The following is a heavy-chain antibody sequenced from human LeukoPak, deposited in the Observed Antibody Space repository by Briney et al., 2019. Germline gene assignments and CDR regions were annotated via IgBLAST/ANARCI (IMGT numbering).Heavy chain of an antibody. J-gene: IGHJ5*02. CDR1: GYTFTSYG. Sequence: ASVKVSCKASGYTFTSYGISWVRQAPGQGLEWMGWISAYNGNTNYAQKLQGRVTMTTDTSTSTAYMELRSLRSDDTAVYYCARDAAEVVTMEFRWFDPWGQGTLVTVSS. D-gene: IGHD4-23*01. CDR2: ISAYNGNT. V-gene: IGHV1-18*01. CDR3: ARDAAEVVTMEFRWFDP.